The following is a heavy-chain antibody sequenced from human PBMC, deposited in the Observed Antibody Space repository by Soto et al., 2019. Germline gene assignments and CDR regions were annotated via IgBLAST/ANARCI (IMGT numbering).Heavy chain of an antibody. CDR3: ARQYCSGTSCYWYFDF. D-gene: IGHD2-2*01. Sequence: QVRLVQSGAEVQRPGASLNISCQATGYEFTGSYLHWVRRAPGHGLQWMGMINPDTGSTTYAETSKGRVAMSTDRSAGTVYLGLGSLRSDDTATYYCARQYCSGTSCYWYFDFWGQGTLVTVSS. CDR2: INPDTGST. V-gene: IGHV1-46*01. J-gene: IGHJ4*02. CDR1: GYEFTGSY.